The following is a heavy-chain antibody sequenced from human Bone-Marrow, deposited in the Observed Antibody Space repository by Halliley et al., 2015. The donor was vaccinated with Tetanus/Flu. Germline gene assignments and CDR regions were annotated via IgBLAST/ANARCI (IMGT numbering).Heavy chain of an antibody. Sequence: WIGEINQSGSTYYNSSLKSRLTISVDTSKKQFSLELTSVTAADPAMYYCASRLGGPMARFDSWGQGTLVTVSS. CDR3: ASRLGGPMARFDS. D-gene: IGHD3-10*01. V-gene: IGHV4-34*01. CDR2: INQSGST. J-gene: IGHJ4*02.